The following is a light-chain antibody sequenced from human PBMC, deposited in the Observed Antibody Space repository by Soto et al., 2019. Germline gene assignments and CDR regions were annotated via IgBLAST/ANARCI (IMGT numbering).Light chain of an antibody. V-gene: IGKV3-20*01. J-gene: IGKJ5*01. CDR2: GAS. CDR1: QSVSSSY. CDR3: QQYGSSPPVT. Sequence: EIVLTQSPGTLSLSPGERATLSCRASQSVSSSYLAWYQQKPGQAPRLLIYGASGRATGIPDRFSGSGSGTDFTLTISRLEPADFAVYYCQQYGSSPPVTFGQGTRLEI.